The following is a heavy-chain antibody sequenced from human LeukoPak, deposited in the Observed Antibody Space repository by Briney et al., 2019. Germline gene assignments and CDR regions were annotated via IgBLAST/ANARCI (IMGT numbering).Heavy chain of an antibody. V-gene: IGHV3-53*01. CDR3: ARVDVDFAIYYYYGMDL. D-gene: IGHD2-2*03. Sequence: GGSLRLSCAASGFTVSSNDMSWVRQAPGKGLEWVSAICSGGSRYYADALKGRCTISRDNPQNQLYLHMNTPRDQDTAVYYCARVDVDFAIYYYYGMDLWGKGTTVTVCS. J-gene: IGHJ6*01. CDR1: GFTVSSND. CDR2: ICSGGSR.